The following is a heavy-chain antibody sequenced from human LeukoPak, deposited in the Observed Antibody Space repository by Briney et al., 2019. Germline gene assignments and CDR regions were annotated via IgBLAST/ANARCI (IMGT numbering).Heavy chain of an antibody. Sequence: QPGGSLRLSCAASGFTFSSYAMSWVRQAPGKGLEWVSAISTSGVSTHYADSVKGRFTISRDNAKNTLYLQMNSLRAEDTAVYYCARTPRRYCSGGSCPTLDYWGQGTLVTVSS. J-gene: IGHJ4*02. D-gene: IGHD2-15*01. CDR2: ISTSGVST. V-gene: IGHV3-23*01. CDR1: GFTFSSYA. CDR3: ARTPRRYCSGGSCPTLDY.